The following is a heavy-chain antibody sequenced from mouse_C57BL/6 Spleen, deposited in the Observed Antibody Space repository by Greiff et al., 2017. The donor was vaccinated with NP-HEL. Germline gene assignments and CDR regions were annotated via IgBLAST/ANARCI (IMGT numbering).Heavy chain of an antibody. D-gene: IGHD3-3*01. Sequence: EVKLLESGGDLVKPGGSLKLSCAASGFTFSSYGMSWVRQTPDQRLEWVATISSGGSYTYYPDSVKGRFTISRDNAKNTLYLQMSSLKSEDTAMYYCERREGTGFAYWGQGTLVTVSA. CDR2: ISSGGSYT. V-gene: IGHV5-6*02. J-gene: IGHJ3*01. CDR1: GFTFSSYG. CDR3: ERREGTGFAY.